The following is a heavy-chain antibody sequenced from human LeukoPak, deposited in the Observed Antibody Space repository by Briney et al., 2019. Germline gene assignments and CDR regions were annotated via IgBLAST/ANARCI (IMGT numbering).Heavy chain of an antibody. CDR1: EGTFNSYA. V-gene: IGHV1-69*06. D-gene: IGHD3-9*01. CDR3: ARCENNYDILTGSAFDY. CDR2: IIPIFGTANTA. J-gene: IGHJ4*02. Sequence: SVKVSCKASEGTFNSYAISWVRQAPGQGLEWMGGIIPIFGTANTANYAQKFQGRVTITADKSTSTAYMELSSLRSEDTAVYYCARCENNYDILTGSAFDYWGQGTLVTVSS.